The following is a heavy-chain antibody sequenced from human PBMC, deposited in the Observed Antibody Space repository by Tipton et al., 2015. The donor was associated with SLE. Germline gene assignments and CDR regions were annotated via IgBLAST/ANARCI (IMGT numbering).Heavy chain of an antibody. Sequence: TLSLTCNVSGGSISSDYWSWIRQPPGKGLEWIGDLYSGGSPNYNPSLKSRVTMSVDTSKNHFSLKVNSVTAADTAVYYCARAYDSRGTFDLWGQGTMVTVSS. D-gene: IGHD3-22*01. CDR2: LYSGGSP. CDR1: GGSISSDY. J-gene: IGHJ3*01. CDR3: ARAYDSRGTFDL. V-gene: IGHV4-59*01.